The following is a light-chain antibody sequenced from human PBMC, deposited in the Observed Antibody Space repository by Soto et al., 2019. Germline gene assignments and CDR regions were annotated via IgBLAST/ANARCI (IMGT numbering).Light chain of an antibody. J-gene: IGKJ1*01. CDR2: WAS. CDR1: QSVLYRSANRNY. CDR3: QQYYNTPWT. V-gene: IGKV4-1*01. Sequence: DIVMTQSPDSLVVSLGERATINCKSSQSVLYRSANRNYIAWYQHKPGRPPKLLIYWASSRESVVPDRFSGSGSGTDFTLRISSRQDEDVGVYYCQQYYNTPWTFGQGTKVEI.